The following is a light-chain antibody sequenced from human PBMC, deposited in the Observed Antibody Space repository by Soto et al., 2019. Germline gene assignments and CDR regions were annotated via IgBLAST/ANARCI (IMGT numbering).Light chain of an antibody. CDR1: QSVNNN. V-gene: IGKV3-15*01. J-gene: IGKJ4*01. CDR3: QQYENWPLT. CDR2: GAS. Sequence: EIVMTQSPGTLSVSPGERATLSCRASQSVNNNLAWYQQKPGQAPRLLIYGASTRATGLPARFSGSGSGTEFTLTISSLQSEDFAIYYCQQYENWPLTFGGGTKVEIK.